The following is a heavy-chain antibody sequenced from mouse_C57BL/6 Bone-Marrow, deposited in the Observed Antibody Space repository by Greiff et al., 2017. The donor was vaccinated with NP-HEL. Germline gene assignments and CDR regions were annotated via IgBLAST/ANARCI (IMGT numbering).Heavy chain of an antibody. Sequence: EVKLQESGGDLVKPGGSLKLSCAASGFTFSSYGMSWVRQTPDKRLEWVATISSGGSYTYYPDSVKGRFTISRDNAKNTLYLQMSSLKSEDTAMYYCARPYYCGSSYWYFDVWGTGTTVTVSS. V-gene: IGHV5-6*01. CDR3: ARPYYCGSSYWYFDV. D-gene: IGHD1-1*01. CDR1: GFTFSSYG. J-gene: IGHJ1*03. CDR2: ISSGGSYT.